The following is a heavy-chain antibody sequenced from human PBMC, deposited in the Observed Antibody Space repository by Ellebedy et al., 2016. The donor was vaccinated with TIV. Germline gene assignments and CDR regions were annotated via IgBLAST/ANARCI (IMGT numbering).Heavy chain of an antibody. CDR3: AREILVAGGGWGY. Sequence: PGGSLRLSCAASGFTFSSYGMNWVRQAPGKGLEWISYISGSGAIYYADSVEGRFTVSRDNAKNSLYLQMYSLRDEDTAVYYCAREILVAGGGWGYWGQGTLVTVSS. CDR1: GFTFSSYG. V-gene: IGHV3-48*02. J-gene: IGHJ4*02. CDR2: ISGSGAI. D-gene: IGHD6-19*01.